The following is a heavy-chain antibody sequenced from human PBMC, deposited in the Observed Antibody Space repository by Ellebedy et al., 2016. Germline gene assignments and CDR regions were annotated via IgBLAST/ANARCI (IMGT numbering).Heavy chain of an antibody. J-gene: IGHJ3*02. V-gene: IGHV3-33*01. Sequence: GESLKISXAASGFTFSSYGMHWVRQAPGKGLEWVAVIWYDGSNKYYADSVKGRFTISRDNSKNTLYLQMNSLRAEDTAVYYCARGHSSGWYPHAFDIWGQGTMVTVSS. CDR1: GFTFSSYG. CDR2: IWYDGSNK. CDR3: ARGHSSGWYPHAFDI. D-gene: IGHD6-19*01.